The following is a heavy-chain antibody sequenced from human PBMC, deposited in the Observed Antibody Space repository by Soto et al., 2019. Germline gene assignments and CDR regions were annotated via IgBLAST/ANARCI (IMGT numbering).Heavy chain of an antibody. J-gene: IGHJ4*02. Sequence: GGSLRLSCVGSGFTFSSYAMSWVRQAPGRGPEWVSAIGGDGSTWYADSVRGRFTISRDNSKNTVYVQMNSLRAEDTAIYYCARDRNYPRDQFDNWGQGILVTVS. V-gene: IGHV3-23*01. D-gene: IGHD1-7*01. CDR3: ARDRNYPRDQFDN. CDR2: IGGDGST. CDR1: GFTFSSYA.